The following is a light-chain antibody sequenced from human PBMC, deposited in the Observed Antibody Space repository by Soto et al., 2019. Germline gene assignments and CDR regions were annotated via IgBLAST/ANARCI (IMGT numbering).Light chain of an antibody. V-gene: IGLV1-40*01. CDR1: SSNIGAGYD. CDR2: GTS. CDR3: QSYDSSLSGWV. J-gene: IGLJ3*02. Sequence: QAVVTQPPSLSGAPGQRVTISCTGSSSNIGAGYDVHWYQQLPGTAPKLIIYGTSNRPTGVPDRFSGSNSGPSASLAITGFPAEDEADYYSQSYDSSLSGWVFGGGTKLTVL.